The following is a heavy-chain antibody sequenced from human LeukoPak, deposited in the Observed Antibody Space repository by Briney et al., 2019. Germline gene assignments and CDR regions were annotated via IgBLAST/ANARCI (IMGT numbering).Heavy chain of an antibody. CDR3: ARPYGSGSYLY. D-gene: IGHD3-10*01. J-gene: IGHJ4*02. CDR1: GFTFTNYA. CDR2: VSGSGSPT. V-gene: IGHV3-23*01. Sequence: GGSLRLSCAASGFTFTNYAMSWVRQAPGKGLEWVSSVSGSGSPTYYADSVKGRFTISRDNSKNTLYLQMNSLRAEDTAVYYCARPYGSGSYLYWGQGTLVTVSS.